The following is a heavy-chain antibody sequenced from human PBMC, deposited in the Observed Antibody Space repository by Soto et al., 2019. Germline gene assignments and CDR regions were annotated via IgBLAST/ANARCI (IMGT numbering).Heavy chain of an antibody. CDR1: GYTSTSYG. V-gene: IGHV1-18*01. CDR3: ARSKYYYDSSGYYSDY. J-gene: IGHJ4*02. Sequence: ASVKVSCKASGYTSTSYGISWVRQAPGQGLEWMGWISAYNGNTNYAQNLQGRVTMTTDTSTTTAYMELRSLRSDDTAVYYCARSKYYYDSSGYYSDYWGQGTLVTVSS. D-gene: IGHD3-22*01. CDR2: ISAYNGNT.